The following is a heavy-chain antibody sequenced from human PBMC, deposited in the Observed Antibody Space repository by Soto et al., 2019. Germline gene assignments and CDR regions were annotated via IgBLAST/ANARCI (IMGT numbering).Heavy chain of an antibody. CDR1: GFTFRDYA. Sequence: GGSLRLSCAASGFTFRDYAMSWVRQAPGKGLQWVSGISDSGGTTYYADSVKGRFTISRDNSKNILYLQIKSLRDEDTAMYYCAKDLRYYGSPPSGWFDCWGQRTQVTVSS. CDR3: AKDLRYYGSPPSGWFDC. V-gene: IGHV3-23*01. D-gene: IGHD3-10*01. CDR2: ISDSGGTT. J-gene: IGHJ5*01.